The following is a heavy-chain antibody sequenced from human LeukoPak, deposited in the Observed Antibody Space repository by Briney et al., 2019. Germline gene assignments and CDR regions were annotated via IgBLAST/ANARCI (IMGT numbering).Heavy chain of an antibody. V-gene: IGHV1-2*02. CDR3: ATVREIVVGGGPYYFDY. D-gene: IGHD3-16*01. CDR1: GYTFIGYY. J-gene: IGHJ4*02. CDR2: INPHNGDT. Sequence: ASVKVSCKASGYTFIGYYLHWVRQAPGQALEWMGWINPHNGDTNYAQKFQGRVTMTRDTSITTAYMELSRLKSDDTAVYYCATVREIVVGGGPYYFDYWGQGTLVTVSS.